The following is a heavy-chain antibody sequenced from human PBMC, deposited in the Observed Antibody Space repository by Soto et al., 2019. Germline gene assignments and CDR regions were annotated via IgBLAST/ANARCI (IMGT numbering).Heavy chain of an antibody. CDR1: GGSISSYY. Sequence: QVQLQESGPGLVKPSETLSLTCTVSGGSISSYYWSWIRQPPGKGLEWIAYTYYTGSTNYNPSLKGRVTLSADTSKNQFSLKLVSVTAADTAMYYCARVDSSGSYFDYWGQGTLVTVSS. J-gene: IGHJ4*02. D-gene: IGHD3-22*01. V-gene: IGHV4-59*01. CDR3: ARVDSSGSYFDY. CDR2: TYYTGST.